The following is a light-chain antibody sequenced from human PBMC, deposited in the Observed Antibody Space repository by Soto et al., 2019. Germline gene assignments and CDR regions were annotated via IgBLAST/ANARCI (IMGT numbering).Light chain of an antibody. CDR1: QSVSSNY. J-gene: IGKJ4*01. CDR3: QMYNNWVAT. V-gene: IGKV3-20*01. Sequence: EIVLTQSPGTLSLSPGERAPLSCRARQSVSSNYLAWFQQKPGQAPRLLIYAASSRATGIPDRFSGSGSGTDFTLTISRLEPEDFAVYYCQMYNNWVATFGGGTKVDIK. CDR2: AAS.